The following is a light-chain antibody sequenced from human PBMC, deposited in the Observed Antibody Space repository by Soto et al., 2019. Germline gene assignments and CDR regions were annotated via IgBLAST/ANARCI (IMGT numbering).Light chain of an antibody. CDR2: DVS. V-gene: IGKV1-13*02. CDR3: QQFNTYPIT. Sequence: AIQLTQSPSSLSASVGDRVTITCRASQDIRGALAWYQQKPGKPPKLLIFDVSSLQSGVPSRFSGSGSGTDFTLTISSLQPEDFANYYCQQFNTYPITFGQGKRLEIK. CDR1: QDIRGA. J-gene: IGKJ5*01.